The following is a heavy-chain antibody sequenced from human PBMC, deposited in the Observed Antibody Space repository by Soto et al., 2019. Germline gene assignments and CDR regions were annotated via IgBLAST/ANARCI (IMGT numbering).Heavy chain of an antibody. CDR2: IYYSGST. Sequence: SETLSLTCTVSGGSISSGGYYWSWIRQHPGKGLEWIGYIYYSGSTYYNPSLKSRVTISVDTSKNQFSLKLSSVTAADTAVYYCARDRDGDGYFDLWGRGTLVTVSS. J-gene: IGHJ2*01. CDR3: ARDRDGDGYFDL. D-gene: IGHD2-21*02. CDR1: GGSISSGGYY. V-gene: IGHV4-31*03.